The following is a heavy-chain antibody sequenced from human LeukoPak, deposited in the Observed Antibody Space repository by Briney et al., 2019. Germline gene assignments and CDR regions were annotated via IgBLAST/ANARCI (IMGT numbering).Heavy chain of an antibody. D-gene: IGHD6-6*01. CDR1: GGSISSYY. J-gene: IGHJ6*02. V-gene: IGHV4-59*08. CDR2: IYYSGST. Sequence: SETLSLTCTVPGGSISSYYWSWIRQPPGRGLEWIGYIYYSGSTNYNPSLKSRVTISVDTSKNQFSLKLSSVTAADTAVYYCARHIAARPSPPGGMDVWGQGTTVTVSS. CDR3: ARHIAARPSPPGGMDV.